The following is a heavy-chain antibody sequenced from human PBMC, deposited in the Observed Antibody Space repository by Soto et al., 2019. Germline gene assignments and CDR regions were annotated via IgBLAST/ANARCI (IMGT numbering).Heavy chain of an antibody. CDR3: ARHKSGSEWLDP. J-gene: IGHJ5*02. V-gene: IGHV4-39*01. CDR2: MFYSGAT. CDR1: VGSISDISYC. Sequence: SSETLSLTCTVSVGSISDISYCWGWIRQPPGKGLQWIGCMFYSGATYYNPSLKNRVTLSVDTSNNEFSLKLVSVTAPDTAVYYCARHKSGSEWLDPWGQGTLVTVSS. D-gene: IGHD2-21*01.